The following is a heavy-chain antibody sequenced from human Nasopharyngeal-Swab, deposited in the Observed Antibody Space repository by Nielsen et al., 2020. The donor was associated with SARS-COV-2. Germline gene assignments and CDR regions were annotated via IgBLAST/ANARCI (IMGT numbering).Heavy chain of an antibody. J-gene: IGHJ6*02. V-gene: IGHV3-7*03. D-gene: IGHD1-7*01. CDR2: IKQDGSEK. Sequence: GESLKISCAASGFTFSSYWMSWVRQAPGKGLEWVANIKQDGSEKYYVDSVKGRFTISRDNAKNSPYLQMNSLRAEDTAVYYCARVGLGYNWNYFDPHYYYGMDVWGQGTTVTVSS. CDR3: ARVGLGYNWNYFDPHYYYGMDV. CDR1: GFTFSSYW.